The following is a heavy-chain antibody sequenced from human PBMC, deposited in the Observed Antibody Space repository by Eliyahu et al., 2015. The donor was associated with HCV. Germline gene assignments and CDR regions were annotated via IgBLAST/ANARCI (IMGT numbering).Heavy chain of an antibody. CDR2: ISGSGGST. D-gene: IGHD3-22*01. J-gene: IGHJ4*02. CDR1: GFTFSSYA. CDR3: AKDRGSGRNYYDSSGYHRYDY. Sequence: EVQLLESGGGLVQPGGSLRLSCAASGFTFSSYAXXWVRQAPGKGLEWVSAISGSGGSTYYADSVKGRFTISRDNSKNTLYLQMNSLRAEDTAVYYCAKDRGSGRNYYDSSGYHRYDYWGQGTLVTVSS. V-gene: IGHV3-23*01.